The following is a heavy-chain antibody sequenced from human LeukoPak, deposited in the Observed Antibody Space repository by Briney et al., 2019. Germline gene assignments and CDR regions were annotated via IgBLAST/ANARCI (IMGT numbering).Heavy chain of an antibody. CDR2: ISGSGGST. J-gene: IGHJ4*02. CDR3: AKDQLAIAGIDY. D-gene: IGHD6-13*01. CDR1: GFTFSSYA. V-gene: IGHV3-23*01. Sequence: GGSLRLSCAASGFTFSSYAMSWVRQAPGKGLEWVSVISGSGGSTYNADSVKGRFTISRDNSRNTVYLQMNSLRPEDTAVYYCAKDQLAIAGIDYWGQGTLVTVSS.